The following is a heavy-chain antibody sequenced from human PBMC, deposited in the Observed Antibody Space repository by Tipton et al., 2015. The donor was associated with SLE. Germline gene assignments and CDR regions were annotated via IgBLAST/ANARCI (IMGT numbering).Heavy chain of an antibody. J-gene: IGHJ4*02. CDR3: ARVFSYDYWNEYYNEKGPKTYCFDY. V-gene: IGHV4-39*07. CDR2: IYYSGST. D-gene: IGHD3-3*01. Sequence: TLSLTCTVSGASISTNSYYWGWIRQPPGKGLEWIGTIYYSGSTYHNPSLKSRVTMSVHTSKNQYSLKLTSVTAADTAVYYCARVFSYDYWNEYYNEKGPKTYCFDYWGQGTVVTVSS. CDR1: GASISTNSYY.